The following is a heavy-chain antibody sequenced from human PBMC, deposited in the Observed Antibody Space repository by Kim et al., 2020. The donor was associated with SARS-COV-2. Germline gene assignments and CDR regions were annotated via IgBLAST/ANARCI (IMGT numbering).Heavy chain of an antibody. CDR1: GFTFSSYG. CDR2: ISGSGGIT. CDR3: AKRVVVGPTGAPDY. D-gene: IGHD1-26*01. J-gene: IGHJ4*02. Sequence: GGSLRLSCVASGFTFSSYGMTWVRQAPGKGLEWVSTISGSGGITYYADSVKGRFTISRDNSKNTLYLQMNSLRAEDTAVYYCAKRVVVGPTGAPDYWGQGILVTVSS. V-gene: IGHV3-23*01.